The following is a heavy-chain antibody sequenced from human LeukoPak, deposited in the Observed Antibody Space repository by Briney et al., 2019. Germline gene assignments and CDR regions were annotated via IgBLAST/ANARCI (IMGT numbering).Heavy chain of an antibody. Sequence: SETLSLTCAVYGGSFSGYYWSWIRQSPGKGLEWIGEINHSGSTNYNPSLKSRVTISVDTSKNQFSLKLSSVTAADTAVYYCVVRYFDWPLFTDYWGQGTLVTVSS. V-gene: IGHV4-34*01. CDR2: INHSGST. CDR1: GGSFSGYY. D-gene: IGHD3-9*01. J-gene: IGHJ4*02. CDR3: VVRYFDWPLFTDY.